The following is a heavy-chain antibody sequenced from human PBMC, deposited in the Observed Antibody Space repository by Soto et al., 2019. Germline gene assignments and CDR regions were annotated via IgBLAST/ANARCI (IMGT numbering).Heavy chain of an antibody. Sequence: QVQLQESGPGLVKPSETLSLTCTVSGGSISSYYWSWIRQPPGKGLEWMGYIYYSGSTNYNPSLISRVTISVDTSKNRFSLKLSSVTAADTAVYYCARTAAAAGPTGGYYYYYGMDVWGQGTTVTVSS. CDR1: GGSISSYY. J-gene: IGHJ6*02. CDR2: IYYSGST. V-gene: IGHV4-59*01. D-gene: IGHD6-13*01. CDR3: ARTAAAAGPTGGYYYYYGMDV.